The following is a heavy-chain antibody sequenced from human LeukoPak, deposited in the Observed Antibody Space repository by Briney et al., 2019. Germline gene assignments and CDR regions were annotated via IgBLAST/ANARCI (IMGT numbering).Heavy chain of an antibody. J-gene: IGHJ6*02. Sequence: ASVKVSCKASGYTFTSDSISWVRQAPGQGLEWMGWISAYNGNTNYAQKLQGRVTMTTDTCTSTAYMELRSLRSDDTAVYYCARVGGLRLGELSFKGFYYCYGMDVWGQGTTVTVSS. D-gene: IGHD3-16*02. CDR2: ISAYNGNT. V-gene: IGHV1-18*01. CDR3: ARVGGLRLGELSFKGFYYCYGMDV. CDR1: GYTFTSDS.